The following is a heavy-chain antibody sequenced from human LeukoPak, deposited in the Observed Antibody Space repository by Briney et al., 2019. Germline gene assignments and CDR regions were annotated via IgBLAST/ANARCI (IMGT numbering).Heavy chain of an antibody. V-gene: IGHV4-59*01. D-gene: IGHD6-13*01. CDR3: AIRGETGYTFSWYTY. CDR1: GDSISGSY. J-gene: IGHJ4*02. CDR2: MFYSGRT. Sequence: SETLSLTCTVSGDSISGSYSSWFRQPPGKGLEWIGFMFYSGRTNSNPSLRSRVTMSVDSSKNQFSLRLSSLTAADTAVYYCAIRGETGYTFSWYTYWGRGTLVTVSS.